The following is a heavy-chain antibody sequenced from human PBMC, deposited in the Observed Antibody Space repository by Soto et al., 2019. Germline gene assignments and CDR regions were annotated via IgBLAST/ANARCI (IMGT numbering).Heavy chain of an antibody. J-gene: IGHJ4*02. Sequence: GGSLRLSCAASGFTFSSYSMNWVRQAPGKGLEWVSSISSSRSYIYYADSVKGRFTISRDNAKNSLYLQMNSLRAEDTAVYYCARATEDPYHYDSSGYYRYYFDYWGQGTLVTVSS. V-gene: IGHV3-21*01. CDR3: ARATEDPYHYDSSGYYRYYFDY. D-gene: IGHD3-22*01. CDR1: GFTFSSYS. CDR2: ISSSRSYI.